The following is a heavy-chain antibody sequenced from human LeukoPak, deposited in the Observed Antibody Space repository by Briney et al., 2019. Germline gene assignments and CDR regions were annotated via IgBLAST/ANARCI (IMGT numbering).Heavy chain of an antibody. V-gene: IGHV1-18*01. CDR1: GYTFTSYG. Sequence: ASVKVSCKASGYTFTSYGISWVRQAPGQGLEWMGWISAYNGNTNYAQKLQGRVTMTTDTSTSTAYMELRSLRSDDTAVYYCAKTVYGSGIYPTVFFDYWGQGTLVTVSS. CDR3: AKTVYGSGIYPTVFFDY. D-gene: IGHD3-10*01. J-gene: IGHJ4*02. CDR2: ISAYNGNT.